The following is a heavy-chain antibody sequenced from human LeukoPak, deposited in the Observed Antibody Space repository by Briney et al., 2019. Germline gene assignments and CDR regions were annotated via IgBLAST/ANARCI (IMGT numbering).Heavy chain of an antibody. CDR2: ISAYNGNT. V-gene: IGHV1-18*01. J-gene: IGHJ6*04. CDR3: ARVYCSSTSCYPERLV. CDR1: GYTFTSYG. D-gene: IGHD2-2*01. Sequence: GASVKDSCKASGYTFTSYGISWVRPAPGQGLEWMGWISAYNGNTNYAQKLQGRVTMTTDTSTSTAYMELRSLRSDDTAVYYCARVYCSSTSCYPERLVWGKGTTVTVSS.